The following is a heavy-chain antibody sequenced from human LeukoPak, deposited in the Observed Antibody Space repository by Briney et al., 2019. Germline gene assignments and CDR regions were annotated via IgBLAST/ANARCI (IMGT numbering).Heavy chain of an antibody. CDR3: ARETPYYYDSSGYWPFYYYYYMDV. CDR2: IYTSGST. J-gene: IGHJ6*03. Sequence: SETLSLTCTVSGGSISSYYGSWIRQPAGKGLEWIGRIYTSGSTNYNPSLKSRVTMSVDTSKNQFSLKLSSVTAADTAVYYCARETPYYYDSSGYWPFYYYYYMDVWGKGTTVTVSS. CDR1: GGSISSYY. D-gene: IGHD3-22*01. V-gene: IGHV4-4*07.